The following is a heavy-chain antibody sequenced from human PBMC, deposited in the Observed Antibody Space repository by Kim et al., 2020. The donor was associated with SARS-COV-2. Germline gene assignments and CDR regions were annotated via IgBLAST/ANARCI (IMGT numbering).Heavy chain of an antibody. Sequence: GGSLRLSCAASGFNFQDYPMNWVRRAPGKGLEWVAFISDTSRFIYYADSVMGRFTVSRDNAENSVYLQMSRLKAADTAVYYCVRVHGWELKEKFLDSWGQGTVVTVAS. D-gene: IGHD1-26*01. CDR3: VRVHGWELKEKFLDS. V-gene: IGHV3-21*01. CDR1: GFNFQDYP. J-gene: IGHJ5*01. CDR2: ISDTSRFI.